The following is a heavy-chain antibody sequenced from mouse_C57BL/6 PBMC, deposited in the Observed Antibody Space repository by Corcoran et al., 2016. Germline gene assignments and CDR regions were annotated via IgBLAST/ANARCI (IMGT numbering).Heavy chain of an antibody. CDR3: AMAYGSSLAGCAY. CDR2: INTYSGVP. J-gene: IGHJ3*01. V-gene: IGHV9-3*01. CDR1: GYTFTTYG. D-gene: IGHD1-1*01. Sequence: QIQLVQSGPELKKPGETVKISCKASGYTFTTYGMSWVKQAPGKGVKWMGWINTYSGVPTYADDFTGRFAFSLETSASTAYLLINNLKNDDTATEGCAMAYGSSLAGCAYWGQGTLVTVSA.